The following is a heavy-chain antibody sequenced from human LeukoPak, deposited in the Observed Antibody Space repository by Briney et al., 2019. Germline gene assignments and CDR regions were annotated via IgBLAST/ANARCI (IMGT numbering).Heavy chain of an antibody. Sequence: GGSLRLSCAASGFTFDDYGMSWVRQAPGKGLEWVDGINWNGGSTGYADSVKGRFTISRDNAKNSLYLQMNSLRAEDTALYYCARDLVAVAGTLRFDPWGQGTLVTVSS. J-gene: IGHJ5*02. D-gene: IGHD6-19*01. CDR3: ARDLVAVAGTLRFDP. CDR2: INWNGGST. CDR1: GFTFDDYG. V-gene: IGHV3-20*04.